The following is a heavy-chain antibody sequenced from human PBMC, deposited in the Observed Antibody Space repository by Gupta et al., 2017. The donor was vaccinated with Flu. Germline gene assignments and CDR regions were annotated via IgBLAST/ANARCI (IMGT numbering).Heavy chain of an antibody. D-gene: IGHD2-8*01. CDR3: PIGGRVGKYCINGVCWRIEY. V-gene: IGHV1-2*02. Sequence: QVQLVQSGAEVKKPGASVKVSCKASGYTFTGYYMHWVRQAPGQGLEGMGWIKPNSGGTKYAQNGQGRVTMNRDTSIITPSMELGRLRYDDQAVYYCPIGGRVGKYCINGVCWRIEYWGQGTLVTVSS. CDR2: IKPNSGGT. J-gene: IGHJ4*02. CDR1: GYTFTGYY.